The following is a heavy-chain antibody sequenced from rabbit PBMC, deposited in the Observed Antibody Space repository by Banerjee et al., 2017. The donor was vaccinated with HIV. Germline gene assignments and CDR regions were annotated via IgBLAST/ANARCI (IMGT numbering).Heavy chain of an antibody. J-gene: IGHJ3*01. D-gene: IGHD8-1*01. CDR2: IYTGSSDIT. CDR1: GFTISSSYY. Sequence: QSLEESGGDLVKPGASLTLTCTASGFTISSSYYMCWVRQAPGKGLEWIACIYTGSSDITYYASWAKGRFTISKTSSTTVTLQMTSLTAADTATYFCARDYGGYGGGGYGTRLDLWGPGTLVTVS. CDR3: ARDYGGYGGGGYGTRLDL. V-gene: IGHV1S40*01.